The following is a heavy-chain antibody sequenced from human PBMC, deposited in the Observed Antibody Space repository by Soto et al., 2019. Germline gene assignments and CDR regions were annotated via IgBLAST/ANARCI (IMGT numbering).Heavy chain of an antibody. CDR2: IIPIFGTA. CDR3: AREDIVVVPAAILRYYGMHV. V-gene: IGHV1-69*13. Sequence: SVKVSCKASGGTFSSYAISWVRQAPGQGLEWMGGIIPIFGTANYAQKFQGRVTITADESTSTAYMELSSLRSEDTAVYYCAREDIVVVPAAILRYYGMHVWGQGTTVTVSS. CDR1: GGTFSSYA. D-gene: IGHD2-2*02. J-gene: IGHJ6*02.